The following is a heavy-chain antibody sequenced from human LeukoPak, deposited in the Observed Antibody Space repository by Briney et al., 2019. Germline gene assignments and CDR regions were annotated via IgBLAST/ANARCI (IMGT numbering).Heavy chain of an antibody. CDR3: AKDRGSGSYYYYYYGMDV. V-gene: IGHV3-9*01. Sequence: PGGSLRLSCAASGFTFDDYAMHWVRHAPGKGLEWVSGISWNSGSIGYADSVKGRFTISRDNAKNSLCLQMNSLRAEDTALYYCAKDRGSGSYYYYYYGMDVWGQGTTITVSS. J-gene: IGHJ6*02. CDR2: ISWNSGSI. CDR1: GFTFDDYA. D-gene: IGHD1-26*01.